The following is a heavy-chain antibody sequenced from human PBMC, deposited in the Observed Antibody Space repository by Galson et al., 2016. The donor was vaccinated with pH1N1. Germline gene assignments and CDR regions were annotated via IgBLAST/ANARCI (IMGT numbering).Heavy chain of an antibody. Sequence: SVKVSCKASIYTFTRYYIHWVREAPGQGLQWMGIIDPGVGATVYAQKFQGRVTMTREMSLSTVYMEVSNLRPEDTAMYYCAQYSNSSGDPAWGQGTLVTVSS. CDR1: IYTFTRYY. D-gene: IGHD6-6*01. CDR3: AQYSNSSGDPA. CDR2: IDPGVGAT. V-gene: IGHV1-46*01. J-gene: IGHJ4*02.